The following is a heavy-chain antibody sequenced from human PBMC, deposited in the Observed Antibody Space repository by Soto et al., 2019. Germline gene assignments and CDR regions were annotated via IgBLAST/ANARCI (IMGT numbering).Heavy chain of an antibody. D-gene: IGHD1-26*01. Sequence: GGSLRLSCVASGFGLIDFAMSWVLQAPEKGLQWVSAISCSGSDTYYADSVKGRFTISRYNSKNTLYLQMNSLRSEDTAVYYCARELVGGPIHYWGQGTLVTVSS. CDR1: GFGLIDFA. V-gene: IGHV3-23*01. CDR2: ISCSGSDT. CDR3: ARELVGGPIHY. J-gene: IGHJ4*02.